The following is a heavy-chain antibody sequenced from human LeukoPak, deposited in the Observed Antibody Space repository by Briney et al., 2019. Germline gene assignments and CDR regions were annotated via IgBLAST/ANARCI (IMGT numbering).Heavy chain of an antibody. CDR3: ARDGGEGDNSAFDI. CDR1: GVTLSDHH. Sequence: GGSLRLSCAASGVTLSDHHMDWVRQAPGKGLEWVGRTRNKARRYTTEYAASVKGRFTISRDDSNNSLYLQMNSLKTEDTAVYYCARDGGEGDNSAFDIWGQGKMVTVSS. CDR2: TRNKARRYTT. J-gene: IGHJ3*02. V-gene: IGHV3-72*01. D-gene: IGHD3-16*01.